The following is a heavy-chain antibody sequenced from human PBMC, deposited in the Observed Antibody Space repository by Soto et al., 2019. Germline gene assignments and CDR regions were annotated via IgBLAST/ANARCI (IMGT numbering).Heavy chain of an antibody. D-gene: IGHD3-3*01. Sequence: PGGSLRLSCAASGFIFSTYSMNWVRQAPGKGLEWVSYISTSTSTIYYADSVKGRFTISRDNAKNSLYLQMNSLRDEDTAVYFCAGDGRARSGYSSDYYYCSGMDVWGQGTTVTVSS. CDR1: GFIFSTYS. CDR3: AGDGRARSGYSSDYYYCSGMDV. J-gene: IGHJ6*02. CDR2: ISTSTSTI. V-gene: IGHV3-48*02.